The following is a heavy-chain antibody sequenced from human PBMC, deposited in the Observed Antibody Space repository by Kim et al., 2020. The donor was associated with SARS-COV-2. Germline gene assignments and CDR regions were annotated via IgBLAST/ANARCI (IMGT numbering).Heavy chain of an antibody. CDR2: IYYTGTT. Sequence: SETLSLTCTVSGGSISTNNYYWGWLRQPPGKGLEWIASIYYTGTTFYNPSRRSRVTISVDTSKMHFSLNLDSVTAADTAVYYCARLRYYFETSGHSPDSWGQGALVTVSS. D-gene: IGHD3-22*01. CDR3: ARLRYYFETSGHSPDS. CDR1: GGSISTNNYY. J-gene: IGHJ4*02. V-gene: IGHV4-39*02.